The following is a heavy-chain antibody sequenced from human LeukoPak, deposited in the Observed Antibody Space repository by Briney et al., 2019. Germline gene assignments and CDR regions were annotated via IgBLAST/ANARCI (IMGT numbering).Heavy chain of an antibody. CDR2: IYYSGST. CDR3: ARGPRYGSGSYHIYFDY. D-gene: IGHD3-10*01. CDR1: GGSISSYY. V-gene: IGHV4-59*01. Sequence: SKTLSLTCTVSGGSISSYYWSWIRQPPGKGLEWIGYIYYSGSTNYNPSLKSRVTISVDTSKNQFSLKLSSVTAADTAVYYCARGPRYGSGSYHIYFDYWGQGTLVTVSS. J-gene: IGHJ4*02.